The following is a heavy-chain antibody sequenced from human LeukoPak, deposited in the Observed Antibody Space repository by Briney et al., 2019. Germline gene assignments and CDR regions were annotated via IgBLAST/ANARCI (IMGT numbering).Heavy chain of an antibody. CDR2: IRYDGSNK. V-gene: IGHV3-30*02. CDR1: GFTFSSYG. Sequence: GGSLRLSCAASGFTFSSYGMHWVRQAPGKGLEWVAFIRYDGSNKYYADSVKGRFTISRDNSKNTLYLQMNSLRAEDMAVYYCAKGIVVVPAAIAFDIWGQGTMVTVSS. J-gene: IGHJ3*02. CDR3: AKGIVVVPAAIAFDI. D-gene: IGHD2-2*02.